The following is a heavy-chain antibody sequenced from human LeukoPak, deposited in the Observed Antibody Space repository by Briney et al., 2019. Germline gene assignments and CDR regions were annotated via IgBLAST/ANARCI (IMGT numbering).Heavy chain of an antibody. J-gene: IGHJ4*02. CDR2: INPSGGST. D-gene: IGHD2-21*02. CDR3: ARDRAGGGVTAIPEIYFDY. V-gene: IGHV1-46*01. CDR1: GYTFTSYY. Sequence: ASVTVSFTASGYTFTSYYMHWVRQAPGQGLEWMGIINPSGGSTSYAQKFQGRVTMTRDTSTSTVYMELSSLRSEDTAVYYCARDRAGGGVTAIPEIYFDYWGQGTLVTVSS.